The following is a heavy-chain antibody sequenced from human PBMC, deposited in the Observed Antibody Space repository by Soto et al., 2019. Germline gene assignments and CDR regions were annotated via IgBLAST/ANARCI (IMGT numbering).Heavy chain of an antibody. CDR1: GYTLTELS. CDR2: FDPEDGET. J-gene: IGHJ3*02. Sequence: ASVKVSCKVSGYTLTELSMHWVRQAPGKGLEWMGGFDPEDGETIYAQKFQGRVTMTEDTSTDTAYMELSSLRSEDTAVYYCATSSGSLYPLGAFDIWGQGTMVTASS. CDR3: ATSSGSLYPLGAFDI. V-gene: IGHV1-24*01. D-gene: IGHD3-10*01.